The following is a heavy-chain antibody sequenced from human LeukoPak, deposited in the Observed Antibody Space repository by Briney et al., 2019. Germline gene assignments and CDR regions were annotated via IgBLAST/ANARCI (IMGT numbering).Heavy chain of an antibody. V-gene: IGHV1-8*01. CDR1: GYTFTSYD. D-gene: IGHD3-16*01. CDR3: ARTGEYYYYMDV. CDR2: MNPNSGNT. J-gene: IGHJ6*03. Sequence: ASVKVSCKASGYTFTSYDINWVRQANGQGLEWMGWMNPNSGNTGYAQKFQGRVTMTRNTSISTAYMELSSLRSEDTAVYYCARTGEYYYYMDVWGKGTTVTVSS.